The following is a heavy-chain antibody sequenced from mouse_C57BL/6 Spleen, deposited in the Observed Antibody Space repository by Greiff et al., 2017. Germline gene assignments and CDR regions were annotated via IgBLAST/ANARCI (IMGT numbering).Heavy chain of an antibody. CDR2: IDPSDSYT. CDR3: AMPYYYAMDY. J-gene: IGHJ4*01. CDR1: GYTFTSYW. Sequence: QVQLQQPGAELVMPGASVKLSCKASGYTFTSYWMHWVKQRPGQGLEWIGEIDPSDSYTNYNQKFKGKSTLTVDKSSRTAYMQLSSLTSEDSAVYYCAMPYYYAMDYWGQGTSVTVSS. V-gene: IGHV1-69*01.